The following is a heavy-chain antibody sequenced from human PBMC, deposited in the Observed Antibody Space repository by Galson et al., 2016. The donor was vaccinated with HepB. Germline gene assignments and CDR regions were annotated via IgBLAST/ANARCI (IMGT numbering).Heavy chain of an antibody. J-gene: IGHJ4*02. V-gene: IGHV3-33*08. CDR2: IWSDGSHK. CDR3: AREYYDGSGSHVGGY. CDR1: GFTFSSYG. D-gene: IGHD3-10*01. Sequence: SLRLSCAASGFTFSSYGMHWVRQAPGKGREWVAVIWSDGSHKFYGDSVKGRFTTSRDNSKNTLYLHMNSLTAEDTAVYYCAREYYDGSGSHVGGYWGLGTPVTVSS.